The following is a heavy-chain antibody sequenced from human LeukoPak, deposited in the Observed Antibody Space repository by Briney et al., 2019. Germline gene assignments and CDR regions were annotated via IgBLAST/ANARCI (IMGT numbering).Heavy chain of an antibody. D-gene: IGHD3-3*01. V-gene: IGHV3-11*01. CDR3: ARVGITIFGVVIIGDYFDY. J-gene: IGHJ4*02. CDR1: GFTFSDYY. Sequence: GGSLRLSCAASGFTFSDYYMSWIRQAPGKGLEWVSYISSSVSTIYYADSVKGRFTISRDNAKNSLYLQMNSLRAEDTAVYYCARVGITIFGVVIIGDYFDYWGQGTLVTVSS. CDR2: ISSSVSTI.